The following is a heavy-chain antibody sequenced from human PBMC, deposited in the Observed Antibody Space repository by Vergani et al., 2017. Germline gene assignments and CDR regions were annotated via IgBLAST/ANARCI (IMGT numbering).Heavy chain of an antibody. CDR1: GGSISSGGYS. CDR2: IYHSGST. D-gene: IGHD3-22*01. Sequence: QLQLQESGSGLVKPSQTLSLTCAVSGGSISSGGYSWSWIRRPPGKGLEWIGYIYHSGSTYYIPSLKSRVTISVDRSKNQFSLKLSSVTAADTAMYYCARAPYGYYYFDYWGQGTLVTVSS. J-gene: IGHJ4*02. V-gene: IGHV4-30-2*01. CDR3: ARAPYGYYYFDY.